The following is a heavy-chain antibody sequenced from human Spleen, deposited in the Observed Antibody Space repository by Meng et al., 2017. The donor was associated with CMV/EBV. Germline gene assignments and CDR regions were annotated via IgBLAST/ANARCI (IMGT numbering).Heavy chain of an antibody. Sequence: CTVSGGSFSGDSYFWTWIRQPPGKGLEWIGCIYDSGITSYNPSLKSRVTISVDTSKNHFSLKLSSVTAADTAVYYCARDRGWELLDYWGQGTLVTVSS. CDR1: GGSFSGDSYF. CDR2: IYDSGIT. V-gene: IGHV4-61*03. CDR3: ARDRGWELLDY. D-gene: IGHD1-26*01. J-gene: IGHJ4*02.